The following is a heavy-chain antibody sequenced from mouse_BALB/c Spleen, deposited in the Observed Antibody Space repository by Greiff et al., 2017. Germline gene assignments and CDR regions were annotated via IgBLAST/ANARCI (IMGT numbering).Heavy chain of an antibody. CDR1: GFTFSSYT. V-gene: IGHV5-6-4*01. CDR3: TRETTMIRYFDV. D-gene: IGHD2-4*01. Sequence: EVQLVESGGGLVKPGGSLKLSCAASGFTFSSYTMSWVRQTPEKRLEWVATISSGGSYTYYPDSVKGRFTISRDNAKNTLYLQMSSLKSEDTAMYYCTRETTMIRYFDVWGAGTTVTVSS. J-gene: IGHJ1*01. CDR2: ISSGGSYT.